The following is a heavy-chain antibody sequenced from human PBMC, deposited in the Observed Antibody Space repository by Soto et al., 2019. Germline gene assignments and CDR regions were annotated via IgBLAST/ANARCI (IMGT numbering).Heavy chain of an antibody. J-gene: IGHJ6*03. CDR2: ISYDGSNK. V-gene: IGHV3-30*18. Sequence: GGSLRLSCAASGFTFSSYGMHWVRQAPGKGLEWVAVISYDGSNKYYADSVKGRFTISRDNSKNTLYLQMNSLRAEDTAVYYCAKDGGEDIVVVPAATMPHKYYYYYMDVWGKGTTVTVSS. CDR1: GFTFSSYG. D-gene: IGHD2-2*01. CDR3: AKDGGEDIVVVPAATMPHKYYYYYMDV.